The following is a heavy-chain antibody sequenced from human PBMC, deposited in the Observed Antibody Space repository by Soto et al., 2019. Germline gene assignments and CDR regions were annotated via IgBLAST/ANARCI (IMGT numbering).Heavy chain of an antibody. Sequence: PGGSLRLSCAASGFTFSSYWMHWVRQAPGKGLVWVSRINGDGSSTTHADSVRGRFTISRDNTKNTLYLQMNSLRAEDTAVFYCTRDAYYDFWSGYSAYYYYYMDVWGKGT. D-gene: IGHD3-3*01. CDR1: GFTFSSYW. CDR2: INGDGSST. V-gene: IGHV3-74*01. CDR3: TRDAYYDFWSGYSAYYYYYMDV. J-gene: IGHJ6*03.